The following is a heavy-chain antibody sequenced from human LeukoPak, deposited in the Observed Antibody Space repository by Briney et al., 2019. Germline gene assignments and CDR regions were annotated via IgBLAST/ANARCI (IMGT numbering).Heavy chain of an antibody. CDR3: ARDFRGDAALRWFDP. CDR2: IYSGGST. D-gene: IGHD3-16*01. CDR1: GFTVSSNY. Sequence: GGSLRLSCAASGFTVSSNYMSWVRQAPGKGLEWVSVIYSGGSTYYADSVKGRFTISRDNSKNTLYLQMNSLRAEDTAVYYCARDFRGDAALRWFDPWGQGTLVTVSS. V-gene: IGHV3-53*01. J-gene: IGHJ5*02.